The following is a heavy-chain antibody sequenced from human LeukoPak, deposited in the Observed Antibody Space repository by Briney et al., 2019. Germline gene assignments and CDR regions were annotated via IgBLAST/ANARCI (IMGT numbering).Heavy chain of an antibody. D-gene: IGHD1-26*01. CDR2: IRYDGSNK. Sequence: PGGSLRLSCAASGFTFSSYGMHWVRQAPGKGLEWVAFIRYDGSNKYYADSVKGRFTISRDNSKNTLYLQMNSLRAEDTAVYYCAKLLSDEDAFDIWGQGTMVTVSS. CDR1: GFTFSSYG. J-gene: IGHJ3*02. V-gene: IGHV3-30*02. CDR3: AKLLSDEDAFDI.